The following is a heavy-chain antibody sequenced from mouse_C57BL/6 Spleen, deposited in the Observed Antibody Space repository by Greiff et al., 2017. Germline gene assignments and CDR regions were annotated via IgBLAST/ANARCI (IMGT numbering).Heavy chain of an antibody. D-gene: IGHD2-4*01. CDR3: ARGGYYDYDEDYFDY. CDR1: GYTFTSYW. J-gene: IGHJ2*01. CDR2: INPSNGGT. V-gene: IGHV1-53*01. Sequence: VQLQQPGTELVKPGASVKLSCKASGYTFTSYWMHWVKQRPGQGLEWIGNINPSNGGTNYNEKFKSKATLTVDKSSSTAYMQLSSLTSEDSAVYYCARGGYYDYDEDYFDYWGQGTTLTVSS.